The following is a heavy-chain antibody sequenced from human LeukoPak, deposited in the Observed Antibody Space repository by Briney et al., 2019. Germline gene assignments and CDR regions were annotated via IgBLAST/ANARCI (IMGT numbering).Heavy chain of an antibody. D-gene: IGHD4-17*01. V-gene: IGHV4-38-2*02. CDR3: ARDRAVTTFDY. Sequence: SETLSLTCAVSGYSISSGYYWGWIRQPPGKGLEWIGNIYHSGSTYYNPSLKGRVTISVDTSKNQFSLKLSSVTAADTAVYYCARDRAVTTFDYWGQGTLVTVSS. CDR2: IYHSGST. J-gene: IGHJ4*02. CDR1: GYSISSGYY.